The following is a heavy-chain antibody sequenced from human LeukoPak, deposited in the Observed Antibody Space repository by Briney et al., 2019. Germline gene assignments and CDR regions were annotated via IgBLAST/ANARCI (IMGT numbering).Heavy chain of an antibody. V-gene: IGHV4-34*01. D-gene: IGHD4-17*01. Sequence: SETLSLTCAVYGGSFSGYHWSWIRQPPGKGLEWIGEINHSGSTNYNPSLKSRVAISVDTSKNQFSLKLSSVTAADTAVYYCALGSSDGDYETYYFDYWGQGTLVTVSS. CDR2: INHSGST. CDR3: ALGSSDGDYETYYFDY. J-gene: IGHJ4*02. CDR1: GGSFSGYH.